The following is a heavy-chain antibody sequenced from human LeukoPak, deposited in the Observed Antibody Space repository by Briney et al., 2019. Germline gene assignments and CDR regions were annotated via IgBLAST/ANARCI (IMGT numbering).Heavy chain of an antibody. CDR1: GGSISSSSYY. D-gene: IGHD5-12*01. CDR3: ARHTIRGYDVSTFDY. V-gene: IGHV4-39*01. Sequence: SETLSLTCTVSGGSISSSSYYWGWIRQPPWKGLEWIGSIYYSGSTYYNPSLKSRVTIPVDTSKNQFSLKLSSVTAADTAVYYCARHTIRGYDVSTFDYWGQGTLVTVSS. J-gene: IGHJ4*02. CDR2: IYYSGST.